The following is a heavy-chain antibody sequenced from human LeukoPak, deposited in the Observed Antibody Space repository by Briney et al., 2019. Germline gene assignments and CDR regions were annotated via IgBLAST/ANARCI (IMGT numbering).Heavy chain of an antibody. CDR1: GFTFSSYS. CDR3: AIPYGDFVY. D-gene: IGHD4-17*01. CDR2: ISSSSSTI. V-gene: IGHV3-48*01. Sequence: GGSLRLSCAASGFTFSSYSMNWVRQAPGKGLEWVSYISSSSSTIYYADSVKGRFTISRDNAKNTLFLHMNSLRTEDTAVYYCAIPYGDFVYWGQGMLVTVSS. J-gene: IGHJ4*02.